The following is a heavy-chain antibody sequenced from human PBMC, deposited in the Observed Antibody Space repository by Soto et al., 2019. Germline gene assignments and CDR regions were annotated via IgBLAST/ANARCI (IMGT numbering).Heavy chain of an antibody. J-gene: IGHJ4*02. CDR3: ATEARQWLPPDY. D-gene: IGHD6-19*01. V-gene: IGHV3-48*02. CDR2: ISSSSSTI. CDR1: GFTFSSYS. Sequence: GGSLRLSCAASGFTFSSYSMNWVRQAPGKGLEWVSYISSSSSTIYYADSVKGRFTISRDNAKNSQYLQMNSLRDEDTAVYYCATEARQWLPPDYWGQGTLVTVSS.